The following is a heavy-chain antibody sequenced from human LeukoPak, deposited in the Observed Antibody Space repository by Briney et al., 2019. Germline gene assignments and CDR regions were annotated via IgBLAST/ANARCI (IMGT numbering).Heavy chain of an antibody. CDR2: IWYDGSNK. Sequence: GGSLRLSCTASGFTTHYWLNWVRQAPGKGLEWVAVIWYDGSNKYYADSVKGRFTISRDNSKNTLYLQMNSLRAEDTAVYYCAKSESKDCGGDCYVAFDYWGQGTLVTVSS. D-gene: IGHD2-21*02. V-gene: IGHV3-33*06. CDR3: AKSESKDCGGDCYVAFDY. J-gene: IGHJ4*02. CDR1: GFTTHYW.